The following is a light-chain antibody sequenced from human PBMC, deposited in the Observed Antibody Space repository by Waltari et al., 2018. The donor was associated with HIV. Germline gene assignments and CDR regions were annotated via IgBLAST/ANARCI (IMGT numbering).Light chain of an antibody. CDR1: SSNIVSNS. J-gene: IGLJ3*02. CDR2: CTH. V-gene: IGLV1-47*01. CDR3: AAWDDSLSGGV. Sequence: QSVLTPPPSASGTPGQRVPISSSGSSSNIVSNSVSWYQHLPGPAPKPLLYCTHQRPSGVTDRFSGSKSGTSASLAISGLRSEDEADYYCAAWDDSLSGGVFGGGTKLTVL.